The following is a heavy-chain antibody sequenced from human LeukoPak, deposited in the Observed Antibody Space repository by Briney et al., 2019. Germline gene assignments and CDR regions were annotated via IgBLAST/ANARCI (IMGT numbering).Heavy chain of an antibody. V-gene: IGHV4-59*01. D-gene: IGHD4-17*01. CDR1: GGSISSYY. CDR2: IYYSGST. Sequence: PSETLSPTCTVSGGSISSYYWSWIRQPPGKGLEWIGYIYYSGSTNYNPSLKSRVTISVDTSKNQFSLKLSSVTAADTAVYYCARDQMTTVRGFDYWGQGTLVTVSS. CDR3: ARDQMTTVRGFDY. J-gene: IGHJ4*02.